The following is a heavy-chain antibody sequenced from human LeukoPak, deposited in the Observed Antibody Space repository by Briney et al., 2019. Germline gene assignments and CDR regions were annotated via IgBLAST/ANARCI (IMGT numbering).Heavy chain of an antibody. CDR3: ARLGTGYSLSY. V-gene: IGHV1-2*02. CDR1: GYSFTAYS. J-gene: IGHJ4*02. CDR2: IHPHSGGT. Sequence: ASVKVSCKASGYSFTAYSIVWVRQAPGQGLEWMGWIHPHSGGTAYGKTFQGRVTMTRDMSISTAYMELNSLGSDDAAVYYCARLGTGYSLSYWGQGTLVTISS. D-gene: IGHD5-18*01.